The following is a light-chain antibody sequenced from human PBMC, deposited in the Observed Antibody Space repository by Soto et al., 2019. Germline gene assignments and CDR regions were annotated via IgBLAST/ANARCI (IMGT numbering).Light chain of an antibody. CDR2: EVT. CDR3: SSLTSSSTRGV. CDR1: SSDVGGYNY. Sequence: QSALTQPASVSGSPGQSITISCTGSSSDVGGYNYVSWYQHHPGKAPKLIIFEVTNRPSGVSNRFSGSKSGNTASLTISGLQAEDEADYYRSSLTSSSTRGVFGTGTKVTVL. J-gene: IGLJ1*01. V-gene: IGLV2-14*01.